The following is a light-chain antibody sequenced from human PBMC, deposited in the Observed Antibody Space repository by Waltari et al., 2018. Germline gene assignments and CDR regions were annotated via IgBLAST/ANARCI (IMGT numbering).Light chain of an antibody. CDR1: HRMSSS. J-gene: IGKJ4*01. CDR2: AAS. V-gene: IGKV1-39*01. Sequence: DIQITQSPSSLSASVGDRVTITCRASHRMSSSLNWYQQKPGKAPKLLIYAASNVPSGVPSRFSGSGSGTDFTLTITSLHPEDFATYDCQQSHSIPLTFGGGAKVEIK. CDR3: QQSHSIPLT.